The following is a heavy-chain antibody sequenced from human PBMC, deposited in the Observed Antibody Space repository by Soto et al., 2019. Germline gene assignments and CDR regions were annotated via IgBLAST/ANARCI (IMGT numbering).Heavy chain of an antibody. V-gene: IGHV3-30-3*01. Sequence: QVQLVESGGGVVQPGTSLRLSCTASGFNLVNYAMHWVRQAPGKGLEWVAVISYDGDNKYYADSVKGRFTVSRDNSKNTLDLQLNSLRVEDTARYYCARVPDKSGSKEGDFDYWGQGTLVAVSS. D-gene: IGHD3-10*01. CDR3: ARVPDKSGSKEGDFDY. CDR2: ISYDGDNK. J-gene: IGHJ4*02. CDR1: GFNLVNYA.